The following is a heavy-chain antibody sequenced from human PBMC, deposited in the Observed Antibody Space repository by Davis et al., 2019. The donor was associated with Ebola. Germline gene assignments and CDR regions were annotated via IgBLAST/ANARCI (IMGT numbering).Heavy chain of an antibody. V-gene: IGHV3-74*01. CDR3: AKDHLLLPFFDY. CDR2: IKTDGSST. CDR1: GFSFSSYW. Sequence: PGGSLRLSCAASGFSFSSYWMHWVRQAPGKGLVWVSRIKTDGSSTGYGDSVQGRFTISRDNAENTLYLQMNDLRAEDTAVYYCAKDHLLLPFFDYWGQGTLVTVSS. D-gene: IGHD3-22*01. J-gene: IGHJ4*02.